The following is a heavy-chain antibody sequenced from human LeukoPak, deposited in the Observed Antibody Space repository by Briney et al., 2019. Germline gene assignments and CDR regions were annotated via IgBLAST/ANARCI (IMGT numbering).Heavy chain of an antibody. D-gene: IGHD4-11*01. CDR2: IIPIFGTA. CDR1: GGTFSSYA. CDR3: ARVHDYSNYALWGYFDY. J-gene: IGHJ4*02. V-gene: IGHV1-69*01. Sequence: SVKVSCKASGGTFSSYAISWVRQAPGQGLEWMGGIIPIFGTANYAQKFQGRVTITADESTSTAYMELSSLRSEDTAVYYCARVHDYSNYALWGYFDYWGQGTLVTVPS.